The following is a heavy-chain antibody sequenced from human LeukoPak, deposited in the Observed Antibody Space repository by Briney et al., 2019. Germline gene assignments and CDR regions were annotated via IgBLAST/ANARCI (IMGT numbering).Heavy chain of an antibody. CDR1: GGSISNYY. Sequence: SETLSLTCTISGGSISNYYWSWIRQPPGKGLEWIGYIYYSGSTNYNPSLKSRVTISVDTSKNHFSLSLTSVTAADTAVYYCARLPGCSGADCFRAFDIWGQGTMVTVSS. J-gene: IGHJ3*02. CDR3: ARLPGCSGADCFRAFDI. D-gene: IGHD2-21*02. CDR2: IYYSGST. V-gene: IGHV4-59*08.